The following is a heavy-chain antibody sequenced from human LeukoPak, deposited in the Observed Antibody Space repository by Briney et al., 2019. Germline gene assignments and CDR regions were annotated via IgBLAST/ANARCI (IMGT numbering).Heavy chain of an antibody. V-gene: IGHV1-2*02. CDR3: ARASYDSSGYYQKGYFDY. J-gene: IGHJ4*02. CDR1: GYTFTGYY. CDR2: INPNSGGT. Sequence: ASVKVSCKASGYTFTGYYMHWVRLAPGQGLEWMGWINPNSGGTNYAQKFQGRVTMTRDTSISTAYMELSRLRSDDTAVYYCARASYDSSGYYQKGYFDYWGQGTLVTVSS. D-gene: IGHD3-22*01.